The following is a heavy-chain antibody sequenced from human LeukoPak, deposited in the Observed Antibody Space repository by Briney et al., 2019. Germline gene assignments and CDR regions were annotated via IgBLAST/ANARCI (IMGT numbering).Heavy chain of an antibody. CDR2: IRYDGSNK. CDR3: AKDVWWLRWFGESCMDV. CDR1: GFTFSSYG. Sequence: GGSLRLSCAASGFTFSSYGMHWVRQAPGKGLEWVAFIRYDGSNKYYADSVKGRFTISRDNSKNTLYLQMNSLRAEDTAVYYCAKDVWWLRWFGESCMDVWGQGTTVTVSS. D-gene: IGHD3-10*01. J-gene: IGHJ6*02. V-gene: IGHV3-30*02.